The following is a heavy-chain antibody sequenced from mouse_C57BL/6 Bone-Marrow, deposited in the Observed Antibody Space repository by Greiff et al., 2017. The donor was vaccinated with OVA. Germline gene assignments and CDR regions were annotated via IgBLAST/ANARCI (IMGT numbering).Heavy chain of an antibody. D-gene: IGHD1-1*01. V-gene: IGHV5-6*01. CDR1: GFTFSSYG. Sequence: EVQVVESGGDLVKPGGSLKLSCAASGFTFSSYGMSWVRQTPDKRLEWVATISSGGSYTYYPDSVKGRFTISRDNAKNTLYLQMSSLKSEDTAMYYCARQGDYSYYYAMDYWGQGTSVTVSS. CDR3: ARQGDYSYYYAMDY. CDR2: ISSGGSYT. J-gene: IGHJ4*01.